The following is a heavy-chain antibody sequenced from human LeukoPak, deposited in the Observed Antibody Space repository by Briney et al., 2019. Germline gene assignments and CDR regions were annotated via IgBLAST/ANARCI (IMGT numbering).Heavy chain of an antibody. Sequence: KPSETLSLTCTVSGGSISSSNWWSWVRQPPGKGLEWIGEIYHSGSTNYNPSLKSRVTISVDKSKNQFSLKLSSVTAADTAVYYCARDLIVVPAAMFAFDIWGQGTMVTVSS. CDR1: GGSISSSNW. V-gene: IGHV4-4*02. J-gene: IGHJ3*02. CDR2: IYHSGST. D-gene: IGHD2-2*01. CDR3: ARDLIVVPAAMFAFDI.